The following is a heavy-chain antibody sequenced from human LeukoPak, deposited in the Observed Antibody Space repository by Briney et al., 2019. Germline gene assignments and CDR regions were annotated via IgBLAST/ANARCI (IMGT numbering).Heavy chain of an antibody. Sequence: PGRSLRLSCAASGFTFDDYAMHWVRQAPGKGLEWVSGISWNSGSIGYADSVKGRFTISRDNAKNSLYLQMSSLRAEDMALYYCAKSSSWSTGLDYWGQGTLVIVSS. CDR1: GFTFDDYA. CDR2: ISWNSGSI. J-gene: IGHJ4*02. D-gene: IGHD6-13*01. CDR3: AKSSSWSTGLDY. V-gene: IGHV3-9*03.